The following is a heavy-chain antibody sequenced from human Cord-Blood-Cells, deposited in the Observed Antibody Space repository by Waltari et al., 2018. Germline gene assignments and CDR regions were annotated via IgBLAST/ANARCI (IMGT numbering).Heavy chain of an antibody. D-gene: IGHD6-6*01. J-gene: IGHJ2*01. CDR1: GGSISSHY. CDR3: ARHMLSSIAARPYWYFDL. V-gene: IGHV4-59*11. Sequence: QVQLQESGPGLVKPSETLSLTCTVSGGSISSHYWSCIRQPPGKGLEWIGYIYYSGSTNYNPSLKSRVTISVDTSKNQFSLKLSSVTAADTAVYYCARHMLSSIAARPYWYFDLWGRGTLVTVSS. CDR2: IYYSGST.